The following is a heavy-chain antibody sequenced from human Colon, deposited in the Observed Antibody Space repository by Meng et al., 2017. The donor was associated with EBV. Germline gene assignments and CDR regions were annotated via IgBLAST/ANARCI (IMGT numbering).Heavy chain of an antibody. V-gene: IGHV7-4-1*02. J-gene: IGHJ4*02. CDR1: GYTFTSYA. D-gene: IGHD2-15*01. CDR2: INTNTGNP. CDR3: ARLYCSGGSCYTIDY. Sequence: QGERVQTGSELKKPGASVEVSCKASGYTFTSYAMNWVRQAPGQGLEWMGWINTNTGNPTYAQGFTGRFVFSLDTSVSTAYLQISSLKAADTDVYYCARLYCSGGSCYTIDYWGQGTLVTVSS.